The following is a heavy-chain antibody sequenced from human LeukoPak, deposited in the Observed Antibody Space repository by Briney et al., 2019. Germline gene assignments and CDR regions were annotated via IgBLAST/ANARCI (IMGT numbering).Heavy chain of an antibody. Sequence: GRSLRLSCEGSGYTFSYYFMYWVRQAPGKELEWVAAISDDGTSEHHADSVKGRFTISRDNSKKSLYLQMNRLRTEDTAVYYCARVRAYPYNSSPRHWFNPWGQGTLVTVSS. D-gene: IGHD1-14*01. J-gene: IGHJ5*02. CDR3: ARVRAYPYNSSPRHWFNP. CDR1: GYTFSYYF. CDR2: ISDDGTSE. V-gene: IGHV3-30*04.